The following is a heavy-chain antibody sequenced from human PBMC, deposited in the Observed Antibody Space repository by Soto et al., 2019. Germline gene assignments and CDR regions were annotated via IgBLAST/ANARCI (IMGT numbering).Heavy chain of an antibody. CDR2: VSGDETSR. Sequence: GGSLRLSCAASGFIFSTHNMHWVRQAPGKGLEWVAEVSGDETSRYYTDSVRGRFTISRDNSKNTLFLQMNTLRAEDTAVYSCASSSSTSPYYFDYWGQGTLVTVSS. J-gene: IGHJ4*02. V-gene: IGHV3-30*04. CDR3: ASSSSTSPYYFDY. D-gene: IGHD2-2*01. CDR1: GFIFSTHN.